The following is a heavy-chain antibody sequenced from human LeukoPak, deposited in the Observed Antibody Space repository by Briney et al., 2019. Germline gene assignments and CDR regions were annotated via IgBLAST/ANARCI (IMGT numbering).Heavy chain of an antibody. Sequence: SETLSLTSTVSGYSISSGYYWSWIRQPAGKGLEWIGRIYTSGSTNYNPSLKSRVTMSVDTSKNQFSLKLSSVTAADTAVYYCARAVMFRDSSGYYSSYYFDYWGQGTLVTVSS. D-gene: IGHD3-22*01. CDR2: IYTSGST. CDR1: GYSISSGYY. CDR3: ARAVMFRDSSGYYSSYYFDY. J-gene: IGHJ4*02. V-gene: IGHV4-4*07.